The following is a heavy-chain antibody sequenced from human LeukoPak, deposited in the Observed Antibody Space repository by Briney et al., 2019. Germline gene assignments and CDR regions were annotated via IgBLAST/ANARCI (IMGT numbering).Heavy chain of an antibody. CDR3: ARHRSGHLFDY. J-gene: IGHJ4*02. CDR2: VYHTGHT. Sequence: PSETLFLTCTVSGAAISGYYWSWIRQPPGKGLEWIGYVYHTGHTHYSPSLKSRVTVSLDTSRDQVSLTLSSVTAADTAVYYCARHRSGHLFDYWGQGTLVLVSS. CDR1: GAAISGYY. V-gene: IGHV4-59*01.